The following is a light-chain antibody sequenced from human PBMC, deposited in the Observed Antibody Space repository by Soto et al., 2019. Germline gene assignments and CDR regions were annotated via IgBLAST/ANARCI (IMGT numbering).Light chain of an antibody. V-gene: IGKV1-5*03. Sequence: DIQMTQSPSTLSASVGDRVTITCRASQSINSLLAWFQQKPGKAPEILIYKASSLESGVPSRFSGSGSGTEFTLTISSLQPVDSATYYCLQYYDYRTFGQGTK. CDR3: LQYYDYRT. CDR2: KAS. J-gene: IGKJ1*01. CDR1: QSINSL.